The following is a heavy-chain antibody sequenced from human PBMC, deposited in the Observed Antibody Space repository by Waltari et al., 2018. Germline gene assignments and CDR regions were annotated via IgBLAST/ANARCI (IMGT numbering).Heavy chain of an antibody. CDR1: GGSISSSSCY. CDR3: ARDAITMVQGRYFDY. Sequence: QLQLQESGPGLVKPSETLSLTCTVSGGSISSSSCYWGWIRQPPGKGLEWIGSIYYSGSTYYNPSLKSRVTISVDTSKNQFSLKLSSVTAADTAVYYCARDAITMVQGRYFDYWGQGTLVTVSS. CDR2: IYYSGST. D-gene: IGHD3-10*01. V-gene: IGHV4-39*07. J-gene: IGHJ4*02.